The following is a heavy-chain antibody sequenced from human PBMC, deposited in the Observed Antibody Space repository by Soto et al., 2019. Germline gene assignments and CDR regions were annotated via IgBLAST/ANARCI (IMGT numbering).Heavy chain of an antibody. D-gene: IGHD3-3*01. J-gene: IGHJ3*02. CDR3: AKPTRRFLEWSRDAFDI. Sequence: GGSLRLSCAASGFTFDDYAMHWVRQAPGKGLEWVSGISWNSGSIGYADSVKGRFTISRDNAKNSLYLQMNSLRAEDTALYYCAKPTRRFLEWSRDAFDIWGQGTMVTVSS. CDR1: GFTFDDYA. V-gene: IGHV3-9*01. CDR2: ISWNSGSI.